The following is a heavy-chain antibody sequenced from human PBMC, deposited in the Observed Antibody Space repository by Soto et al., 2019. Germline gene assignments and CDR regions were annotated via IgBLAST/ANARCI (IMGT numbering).Heavy chain of an antibody. V-gene: IGHV3-74*01. D-gene: IGHD2-8*02. Sequence: EVQLVESGGGLVQPGGSLRLSCAASGFIFSSHWMHWVRQDPVRGLVWVARIKSDGSSTAYADSVKGRFTISRDNAKNTLYLKMTSLRVKDTAVYYCARDRPEVLNPPAPPMFAYWGRGTLVTVPS. J-gene: IGHJ4*02. CDR3: ARDRPEVLNPPAPPMFAY. CDR2: IKSDGSST. CDR1: GFIFSSHW.